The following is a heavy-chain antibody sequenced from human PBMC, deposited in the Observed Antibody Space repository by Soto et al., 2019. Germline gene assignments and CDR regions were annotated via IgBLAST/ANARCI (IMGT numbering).Heavy chain of an antibody. CDR1: SDSVSRRNW. D-gene: IGHD3-10*01. CDR2: IHHSGST. J-gene: IGHJ6*03. Sequence: SETLSLTCAVSSDSVSRRNWWSWVRQPPGKGLEWIGEIHHSGSTNYNPALKSRVTISVDKSKNEFSLNLSSVTAADTAVYYCARSLTMVRGGKYYYYMDVWGKGTTVTVSS. CDR3: ARSLTMVRGGKYYYYMDV. V-gene: IGHV4-4*02.